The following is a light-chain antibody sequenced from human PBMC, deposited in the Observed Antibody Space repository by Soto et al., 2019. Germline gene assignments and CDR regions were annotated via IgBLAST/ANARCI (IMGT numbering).Light chain of an antibody. CDR1: RSNIGNNH. CDR3: GTWDSSLSAAV. J-gene: IGLJ3*02. V-gene: IGLV1-51*02. CDR2: GSD. Sequence: QSVLTQPPSVSAAPGQMFTISCSGSRSNIGNNHVSWYRQLPGTAPKLLIYGSDKRPSGIPDRFSGSRSGTSATLGIAGLQTGDKADYYCGTWDSSLSAAVFGGGTKLTVL.